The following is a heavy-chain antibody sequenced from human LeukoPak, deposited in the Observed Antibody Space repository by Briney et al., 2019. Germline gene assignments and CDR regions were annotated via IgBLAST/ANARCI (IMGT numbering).Heavy chain of an antibody. CDR3: ARGTDFPDWYFDL. CDR1: GGSFSGYY. Sequence: SETLSLTCAVYGGSFSGYYWSWIRQPPGKGLEWIWEINHSGSTNYNPSLKSRVTISVDTSKNQFSLKLSSVTAADTAVYYCARGTDFPDWYFDLWGRGTLVTVSS. CDR2: INHSGST. V-gene: IGHV4-34*01. D-gene: IGHD2-21*02. J-gene: IGHJ2*01.